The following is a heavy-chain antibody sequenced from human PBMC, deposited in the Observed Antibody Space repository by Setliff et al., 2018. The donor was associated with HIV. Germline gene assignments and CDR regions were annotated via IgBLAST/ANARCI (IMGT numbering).Heavy chain of an antibody. Sequence: GGSLRLSCAASGFTFSSYMMNWVRQAPGKGLEWVSGISDSGGSTYYADSVKGRFTISRDNSKNTLNLQMNSLSAEDTAVYYCASGYSSSSPRRDYWGQGTLVTVSS. CDR2: ISDSGGST. J-gene: IGHJ4*02. CDR1: GFTFSSYM. V-gene: IGHV3-23*01. D-gene: IGHD6-6*01. CDR3: ASGYSSSSPRRDY.